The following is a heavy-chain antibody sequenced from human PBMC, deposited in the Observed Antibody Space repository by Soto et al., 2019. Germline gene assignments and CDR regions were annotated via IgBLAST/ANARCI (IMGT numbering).Heavy chain of an antibody. CDR2: IYNSGTT. V-gene: IGHV4-59*01. CDR1: GGSISSNH. Sequence: SETLSLTCTVSGGSISSNHWSWIRQPPGKGLEWIAYIYNSGTTSYNPSLKSRVIISADTSNSQVSLKLTSMTAADTAVYYCARGWGILTGSDAFDIWGQGTMVTVSS. D-gene: IGHD3-9*01. CDR3: ARGWGILTGSDAFDI. J-gene: IGHJ3*02.